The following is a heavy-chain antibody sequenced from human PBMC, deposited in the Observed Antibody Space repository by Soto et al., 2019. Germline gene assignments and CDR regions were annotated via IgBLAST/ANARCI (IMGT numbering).Heavy chain of an antibody. CDR2: ISSSATTI. V-gene: IGHV3-48*03. Sequence: QTGGSLRLSCAASGFTFSPYEMNWVRQAPGKGLEWISYISSSATTIHYADSVKGRFTISRDNAKKSLYLQMNSLRAEDTAVYYCVRVALSPNGVCYFDYWGQGTLVTVSS. D-gene: IGHD2-8*01. J-gene: IGHJ4*02. CDR3: VRVALSPNGVCYFDY. CDR1: GFTFSPYE.